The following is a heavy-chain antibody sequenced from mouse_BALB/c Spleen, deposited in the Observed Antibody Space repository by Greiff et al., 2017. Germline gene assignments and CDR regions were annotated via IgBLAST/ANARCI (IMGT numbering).Heavy chain of an antibody. Sequence: VQLQQSGAELARPGASVKMSCKASGYTFTSYTMHWVKQRPGQGLEWIGYINPSSGYTNYNQKFKDKATLTADKSSSTTYMQLSSLTSEDSAVYYCARSGDYYAMDYWGQGTSVTVSS. V-gene: IGHV1-4*01. CDR3: ARSGDYYAMDY. D-gene: IGHD3-2*02. CDR2: INPSSGYT. J-gene: IGHJ4*01. CDR1: GYTFTSYT.